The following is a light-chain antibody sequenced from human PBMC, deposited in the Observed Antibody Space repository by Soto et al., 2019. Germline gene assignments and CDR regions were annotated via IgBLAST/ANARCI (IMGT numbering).Light chain of an antibody. Sequence: QSVLTQPPSASGTPGQRGTISCSGSSSNIGSNYVYWYQQLPGTAPKLVIYRNNQRPSGVPDRFSGSKSGTSASLAISGLRSEDEADYYCAAWDDSLSGWVFGGGTQLAVL. V-gene: IGLV1-47*01. J-gene: IGLJ3*02. CDR3: AAWDDSLSGWV. CDR2: RNN. CDR1: SSNIGSNY.